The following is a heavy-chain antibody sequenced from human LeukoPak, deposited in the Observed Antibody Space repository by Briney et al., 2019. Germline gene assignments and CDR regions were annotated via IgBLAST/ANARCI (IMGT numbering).Heavy chain of an antibody. D-gene: IGHD1-7*01. CDR2: INHAEINHGAST. V-gene: IGHV4-34*01. Sequence: PSETLSLTCAVYSGSFSGYYWSWIRQPPGKGLEWIGEINHAEINHGASTNYNPSLKSRVTISLDTSKNEFSLNLSSVTAADTAVYYCARGVLKSNWNYEIFRSAFDIWGQGTMVIVSS. CDR3: ARGVLKSNWNYEIFRSAFDI. CDR1: SGSFSGYY. J-gene: IGHJ3*02.